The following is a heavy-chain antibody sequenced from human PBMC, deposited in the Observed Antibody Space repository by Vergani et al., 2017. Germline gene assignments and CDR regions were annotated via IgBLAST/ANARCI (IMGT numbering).Heavy chain of an antibody. CDR2: IYHSGST. J-gene: IGHJ5*02. CDR1: GYSISSAYY. CDR3: ARDIGPGYCSGGSCNNWFDP. V-gene: IGHV4-38-2*02. D-gene: IGHD2-15*01. Sequence: QVQLQESGPGLVKPSETLSLTCTVSGYSISSAYYWGWIRQPPGKGLEWIGSIYHSGSTYYNPSLKSRVTISVDTSKNQFSLRLSSVTAADTAVYYCARDIGPGYCSGGSCNNWFDPWGQGSLVTV.